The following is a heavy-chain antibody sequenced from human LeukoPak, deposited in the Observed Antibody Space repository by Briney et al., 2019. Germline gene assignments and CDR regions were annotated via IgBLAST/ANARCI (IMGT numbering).Heavy chain of an antibody. J-gene: IGHJ4*02. D-gene: IGHD2-15*01. CDR1: GFTFSSYA. CDR2: TSYDGSHI. Sequence: GGSLRLSCAASGFTFSSYAMHWVRQAPGKGLEWVAVTSYDGSHIYYPDSVKGRFTISRDNPKNTLYLQMNSLGPEDTALYYCARGRDYCSDYWGQGTLVTVSS. CDR3: ARGRDYCSDY. V-gene: IGHV3-30*04.